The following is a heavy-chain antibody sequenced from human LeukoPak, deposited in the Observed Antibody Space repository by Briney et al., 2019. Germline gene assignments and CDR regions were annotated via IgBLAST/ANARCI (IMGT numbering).Heavy chain of an antibody. D-gene: IGHD1-26*01. J-gene: IGHJ4*02. CDR1: SGSVTTHY. CDR3: ARRGAPSKFYYFDL. V-gene: IGHV4-59*08. CDR2: VSKTGDT. Sequence: SETLSLTCTVSSGSVTTHYWAWIRQPPGKGLERIGFVSKTGDTNYNPSLKSRVSISVDTTKNTFSLNLRSLIAADTAVYYCARRGAPSKFYYFDLWGQGALVTVSS.